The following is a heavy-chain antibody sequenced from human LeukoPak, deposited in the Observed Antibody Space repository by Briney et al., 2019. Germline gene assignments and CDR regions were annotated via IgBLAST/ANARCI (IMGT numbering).Heavy chain of an antibody. J-gene: IGHJ4*02. D-gene: IGHD3-10*01. CDR2: ISNSGSTI. V-gene: IGHV3-11*04. CDR1: GFTFSVYY. Sequence: GGSLRLSCAASGFTFSVYYMSWVRQAPGKGLEWISYISNSGSTIYYADSVKGRFTVSRDNAKNSLYLQMSSLRVEDTSLYYCARGGPGSFDSWGQGTLVTVSS. CDR3: ARGGPGSFDS.